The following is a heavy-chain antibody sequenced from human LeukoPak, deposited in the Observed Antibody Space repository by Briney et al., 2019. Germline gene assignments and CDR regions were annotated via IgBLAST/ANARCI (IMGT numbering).Heavy chain of an antibody. J-gene: IGHJ6*03. V-gene: IGHV3-30*04. Sequence: GGSLRLSCAASGFTFSNYAMHWVRQAPGKGLEWVAVVFFDGTIQYYADSVKGRFTISRDNSKNTLYLQMNSLRAEDTAVYYCAKREGTMVRGVTDYYYYYYMDVWGKGTTVTISS. CDR2: VFFDGTIQ. D-gene: IGHD3-10*01. CDR3: AKREGTMVRGVTDYYYYYYMDV. CDR1: GFTFSNYA.